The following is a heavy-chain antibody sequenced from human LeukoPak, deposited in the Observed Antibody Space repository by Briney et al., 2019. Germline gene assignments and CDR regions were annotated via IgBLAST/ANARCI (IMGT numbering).Heavy chain of an antibody. D-gene: IGHD4-17*01. CDR3: ARGLYGRVDY. V-gene: IGHV4-34*01. CDR2: INHSGST. J-gene: IGHJ4*02. CDR1: GGSFSGYY. Sequence: SETLSLTCAVYGGSFSGYYWSWIRQPPGKGLEWIGEINHSGSTNYNPSLKSRVTISVDTSKNQFSLKLSSVTAADTAVYYCARGLYGRVDYWGQGTLVTVSS.